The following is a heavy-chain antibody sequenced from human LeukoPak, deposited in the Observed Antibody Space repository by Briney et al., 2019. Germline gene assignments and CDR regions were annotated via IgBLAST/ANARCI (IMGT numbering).Heavy chain of an antibody. V-gene: IGHV3-23*01. D-gene: IGHD6-19*01. J-gene: IGHJ4*02. Sequence: GGPLRLSCAASGFTFSSYAMSWVRQAPGKGLGWVSAISGSGGSTYYADSVKGRFTISRDNSKNTLYLQMNSLRAEDTAVYYCAKRIAVALFDYWGQGTLVTVSS. CDR2: ISGSGGST. CDR1: GFTFSSYA. CDR3: AKRIAVALFDY.